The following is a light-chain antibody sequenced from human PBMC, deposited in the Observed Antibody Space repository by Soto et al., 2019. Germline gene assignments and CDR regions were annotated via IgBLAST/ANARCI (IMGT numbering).Light chain of an antibody. CDR2: DVR. Sequence: QSALTQPASVSGSPGQSITISCAGTSSDVGGYNFVSWYQQHPDKAPKLMIYDVRNRPSGVSNRFSGSKSGSTASLTISGLQADDEADYYCASYTSSDTEVFGTGTKVTVL. CDR3: ASYTSSDTEV. J-gene: IGLJ1*01. CDR1: SSDVGGYNF. V-gene: IGLV2-14*03.